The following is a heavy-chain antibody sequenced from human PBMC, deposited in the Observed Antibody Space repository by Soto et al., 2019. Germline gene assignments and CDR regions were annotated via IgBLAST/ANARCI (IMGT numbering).Heavy chain of an antibody. CDR1: GFTFSSYD. V-gene: IGHV3-23*01. CDR2: ISGSGGST. D-gene: IGHD3-3*01. Sequence: EVQLLEAGGGLVQPGGSLRLSCAASGFTFSSYDMSWVRQAAGKGLEWVSGISGSGGSTYYADSVKGRFTISRDNSKNTLYLQMNSLRAEDTAVYYCAKVPYDFWSGYYPPLYFDYWGQGTLVTVSS. J-gene: IGHJ4*02. CDR3: AKVPYDFWSGYYPPLYFDY.